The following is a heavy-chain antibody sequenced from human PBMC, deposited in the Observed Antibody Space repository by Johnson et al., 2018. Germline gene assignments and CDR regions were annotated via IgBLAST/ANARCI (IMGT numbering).Heavy chain of an antibody. J-gene: IGHJ6*03. D-gene: IGHD3-3*01. V-gene: IGHV3-30-3*01. Sequence: QVQLVESGGGVVQPGRSLRLSCAASGFTFSSYAMHWVRQAPGKGLEWVAVISYDGSNKYYADSVKGRFTISRDNSKNTLYLQMNSLGAEETAVYYCARSIFGVVLDYYRDVWGKGTTVTVSS. CDR2: ISYDGSNK. CDR3: ARSIFGVVLDYYRDV. CDR1: GFTFSSYA.